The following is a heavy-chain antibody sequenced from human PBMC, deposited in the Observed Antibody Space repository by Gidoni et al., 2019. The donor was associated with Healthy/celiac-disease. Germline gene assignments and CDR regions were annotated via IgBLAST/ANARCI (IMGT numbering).Heavy chain of an antibody. V-gene: IGHV3-30*01. CDR3: ARDRIAAAGYTNIFDY. J-gene: IGHJ4*02. Sequence: LTISRDNSKNTLYLQMNSLRAEDTAVYYCARDRIAAAGYTNIFDYWGQGTLVTVSS. D-gene: IGHD6-13*01.